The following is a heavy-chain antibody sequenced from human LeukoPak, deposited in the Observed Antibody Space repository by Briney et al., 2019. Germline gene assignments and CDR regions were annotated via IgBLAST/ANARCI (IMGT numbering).Heavy chain of an antibody. Sequence: GASVKVSCKASGYTFTGNYIHWVRQAPGQGLEWMGWINPNSGGTNYAQKFQGRVTMTRDTSISTAYMELSRVRSDDTAVYYCVRDYYDYWGQGTLVTVSS. CDR1: GYTFTGNY. CDR3: VRDYYDY. CDR2: INPNSGGT. D-gene: IGHD3-22*01. J-gene: IGHJ4*02. V-gene: IGHV1-2*02.